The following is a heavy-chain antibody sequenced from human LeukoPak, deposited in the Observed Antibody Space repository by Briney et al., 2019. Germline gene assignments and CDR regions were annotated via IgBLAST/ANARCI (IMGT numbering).Heavy chain of an antibody. Sequence: SVKVSCKASGGTFSSYAISWVRQAPGQGLEWMGGIIPIFGTANYAQKFQGRVTITADESTSTAYMALSSLRSEDTAVYYRARKDYGSGSYYNELPFDIWGQGTMVTVSS. CDR3: ARKDYGSGSYYNELPFDI. D-gene: IGHD3-10*01. CDR2: IIPIFGTA. J-gene: IGHJ3*02. V-gene: IGHV1-69*01. CDR1: GGTFSSYA.